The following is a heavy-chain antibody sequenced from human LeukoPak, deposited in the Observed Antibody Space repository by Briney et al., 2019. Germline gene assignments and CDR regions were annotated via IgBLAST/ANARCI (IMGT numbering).Heavy chain of an antibody. Sequence: PSETLSLTCAVYGGSFSGYYRSWIRQPPGKGLEWIGEINHSGSTNYNPSLKSRVTISVDTSKNQFSPKLSSVTAADTAVYYCATGGQGDGHSADEAFDIWGQGTMVTVSA. V-gene: IGHV4-34*01. CDR3: ATGGQGDGHSADEAFDI. CDR1: GGSFSGYY. J-gene: IGHJ3*02. CDR2: INHSGST. D-gene: IGHD5-18*01.